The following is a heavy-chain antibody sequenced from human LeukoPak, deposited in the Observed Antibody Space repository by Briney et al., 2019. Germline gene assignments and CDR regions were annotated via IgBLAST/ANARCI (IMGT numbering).Heavy chain of an antibody. J-gene: IGHJ4*02. D-gene: IGHD3-9*01. Sequence: GGSLRLSCAASGFTFSSYWMHWVRQAPGKGLVWVSRIYSDGISTSYADSVKGRFTISRDNAKNFLYLQMNSLRAEDTAVYYCARTYYDILTGYNPYFDYWGQGILVTVSS. CDR1: GFTFSSYW. CDR3: ARTYYDILTGYNPYFDY. CDR2: IYSDGIST. V-gene: IGHV3-74*01.